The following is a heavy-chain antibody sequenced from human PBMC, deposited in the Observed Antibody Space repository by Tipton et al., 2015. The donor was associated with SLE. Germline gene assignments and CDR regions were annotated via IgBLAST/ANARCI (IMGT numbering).Heavy chain of an antibody. CDR3: ARGSPSLPHYYDSSGYYYYIA. CDR2: ISSSGSTI. J-gene: IGHJ5*02. Sequence: SLRLSCAASGFTFSDYYMSWIRQAPGKGLEWVSYISSSGSTIYYADSVKGRFTISRDNAKNSLYLQMNSLRAEDTAVYYCARGSPSLPHYYDSSGYYYYIAWGQGTLVTVSS. V-gene: IGHV3-11*04. CDR1: GFTFSDYY. D-gene: IGHD3-22*01.